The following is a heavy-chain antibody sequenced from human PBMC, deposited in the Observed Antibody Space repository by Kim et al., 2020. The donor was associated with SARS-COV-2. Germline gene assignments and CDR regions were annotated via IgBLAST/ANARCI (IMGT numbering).Heavy chain of an antibody. CDR2: ISYDGSNK. D-gene: IGHD2-15*01. Sequence: GGSLRLSCAASGFTFSSYGMHWVRQAPGKGLEWVAVISYDGSNKYYADSVKGRFTISRDNSKNTLYLQMNSLRAEDTAVYYCARDRVVGTRGGYWGQGTLVTVSS. J-gene: IGHJ4*02. CDR1: GFTFSSYG. V-gene: IGHV3-33*05. CDR3: ARDRVVGTRGGY.